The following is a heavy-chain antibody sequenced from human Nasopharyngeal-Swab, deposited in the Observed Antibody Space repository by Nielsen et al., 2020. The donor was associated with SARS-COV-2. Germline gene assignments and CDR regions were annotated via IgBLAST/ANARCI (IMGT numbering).Heavy chain of an antibody. Sequence: GGSLRLSCAASGFSFSSYEIHWVRQPLGKGLEWVSAIGVARDTFYSESVKGRFTTSRDNVKNSVYLQMNSLRAGDTAVYYCAREQLCIRGTRCLDAFDIWGQGTMVTVSS. V-gene: IGHV3-13*01. CDR3: AREQLCIRGTRCLDAFDI. D-gene: IGHD2-2*01. J-gene: IGHJ3*02. CDR2: IGVARDT. CDR1: GFSFSSYE.